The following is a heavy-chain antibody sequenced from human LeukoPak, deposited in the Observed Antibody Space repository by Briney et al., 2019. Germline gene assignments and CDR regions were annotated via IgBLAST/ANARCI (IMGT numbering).Heavy chain of an antibody. V-gene: IGHV1-24*01. CDR1: GYTLTELS. D-gene: IGHD6-19*01. Sequence: ASAKASCKVSGYTLTELSMHWVRQAPGKGLEWMGGFDPEDGETIYAQKFQGRVTMTEDTSTDTAYMELSSLRSEDTAVYYCATLGIAVAGYYYYGMDVWGQGTTVTVSS. CDR3: ATLGIAVAGYYYYGMDV. J-gene: IGHJ6*02. CDR2: FDPEDGET.